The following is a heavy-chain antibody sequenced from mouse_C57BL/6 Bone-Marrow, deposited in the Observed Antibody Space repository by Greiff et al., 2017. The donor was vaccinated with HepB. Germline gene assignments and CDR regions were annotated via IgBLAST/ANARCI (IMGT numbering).Heavy chain of an antibody. CDR3: ARGPTYGSSPSYWYFDV. Sequence: DVKLQESGPGLVKPSQSLSLTCSVTGYSITSGYYWNWIRQFPGNKLEWMGYISYDGSNNYNPSLKNRISITRDTSKNQFFLKLNSVTTEDTATYYCARGPTYGSSPSYWYFDVWGTGTTVTVSS. CDR2: ISYDGSN. D-gene: IGHD1-1*01. CDR1: GYSITSGYY. J-gene: IGHJ1*03. V-gene: IGHV3-6*01.